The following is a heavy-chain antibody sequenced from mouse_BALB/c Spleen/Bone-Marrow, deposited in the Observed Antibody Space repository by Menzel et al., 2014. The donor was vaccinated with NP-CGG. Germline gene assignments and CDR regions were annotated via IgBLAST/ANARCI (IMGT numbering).Heavy chain of an antibody. D-gene: IGHD2-4*01. J-gene: IGHJ3*01. CDR3: ARHAYYDQTEVSFIY. Sequence: EVMLVESGGGLVKSGGSLKLSWAASGFTFSNYGMSWVRQTPEKRLEWVATISGGGSYTFYSDSVKGRFTISRDNAKNNLYLQLSSLRSEDTAVYYCARHAYYDQTEVSFIYWGQGTLVTVSA. V-gene: IGHV5-9-2*01. CDR1: GFTFSNYG. CDR2: ISGGGSYT.